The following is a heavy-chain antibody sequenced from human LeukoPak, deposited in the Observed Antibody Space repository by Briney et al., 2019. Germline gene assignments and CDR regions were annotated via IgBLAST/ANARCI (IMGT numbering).Heavy chain of an antibody. Sequence: GESLKISCKGSGCSFTSYWISWVRQMPGRGLEWMGRIDPSDSYTNYSPSFQGHVTISADKSISTAYLQWSSLKASDTAMYYCARSTGTDFDYWGQGTLVTVSS. CDR1: GCSFTSYW. D-gene: IGHD1-1*01. V-gene: IGHV5-10-1*01. CDR3: ARSTGTDFDY. CDR2: IDPSDSYT. J-gene: IGHJ4*02.